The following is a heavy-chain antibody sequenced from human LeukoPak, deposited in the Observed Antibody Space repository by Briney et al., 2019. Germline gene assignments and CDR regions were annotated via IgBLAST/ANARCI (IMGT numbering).Heavy chain of an antibody. CDR2: ISSSSSYI. D-gene: IGHD6-13*01. CDR3: ARDYSSSWYNFDY. J-gene: IGHJ4*02. CDR1: GFTLRSYS. V-gene: IGHV3-21*01. Sequence: GGGLRLSCAASGFTLRSYSLNRGRPAPGKGVGGVSSISSSSSYIYYADSVKGRFTIPRDNAKNSLYLQMNSLRAEDTAVYYCARDYSSSWYNFDYWGQGTLVTVSS.